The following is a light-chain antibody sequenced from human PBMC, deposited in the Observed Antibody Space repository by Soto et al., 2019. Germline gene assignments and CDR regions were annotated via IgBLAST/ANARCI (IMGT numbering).Light chain of an antibody. V-gene: IGKV1-39*01. CDR2: VAS. J-gene: IGKJ1*01. CDR1: QSIGYF. Sequence: DIQMTQSPSSLSASVGDRVTITCRASQSIGYFLNWYQQKPGRAPKLLICVASSLQSGVPSRFSGVGSGTDFTLTISSLQPEDFATYYCQQSYNSPWTFGRGTKVEVK. CDR3: QQSYNSPWT.